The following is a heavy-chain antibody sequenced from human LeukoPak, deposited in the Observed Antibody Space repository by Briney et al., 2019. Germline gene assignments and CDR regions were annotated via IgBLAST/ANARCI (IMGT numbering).Heavy chain of an antibody. CDR3: ARSGGWNKFLGFYYSALDV. D-gene: IGHD1/OR15-1a*01. Sequence: SETLSLTCTVSGGSLSSGGFYWNWVRQHPGKGLGWIGYHYYSGSTYYNPSLKSRVTIPVDTSKSQFSLKLSSVTAADTAVYYCARSGGWNKFLGFYYSALDVWGKGTTVTVSS. CDR1: GGSLSSGGFY. V-gene: IGHV4-31*03. CDR2: HYYSGST. J-gene: IGHJ6*04.